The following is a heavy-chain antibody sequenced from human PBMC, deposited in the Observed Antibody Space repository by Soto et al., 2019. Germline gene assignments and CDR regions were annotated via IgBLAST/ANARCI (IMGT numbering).Heavy chain of an antibody. CDR2: IIPIFGTA. D-gene: IGHD3-22*01. CDR1: GGTFSSYA. J-gene: IGHJ4*02. CDR3: ARLSIGDYYDSSGYSDC. Sequence: QVQLVQSGAEVKKPGSSVKVSCKASGGTFSSYAISWVRQAPGQGLEWMGGIIPIFGTANYAQKFQGRVTITADESTSTAYMDLSSLRSEDTAVYYCARLSIGDYYDSSGYSDCWGQGTLVTVSS. V-gene: IGHV1-69*01.